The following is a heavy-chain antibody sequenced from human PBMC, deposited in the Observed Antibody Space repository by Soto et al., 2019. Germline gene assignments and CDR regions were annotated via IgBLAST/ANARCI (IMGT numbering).Heavy chain of an antibody. CDR2: ISAYNGNT. Sequence: GASVKVSCKASGYTFTSYGISWVRQAPGQGLEWMGWISAYNGNTNYAQRFQGRVTITADESTSTAYMELSSLRSEDTAVYYCARDSYYDILTGYPRPYYYYGMDVWGQGTTVTVSS. CDR3: ARDSYYDILTGYPRPYYYYGMDV. CDR1: GYTFTSYG. V-gene: IGHV1-18*01. J-gene: IGHJ6*02. D-gene: IGHD3-9*01.